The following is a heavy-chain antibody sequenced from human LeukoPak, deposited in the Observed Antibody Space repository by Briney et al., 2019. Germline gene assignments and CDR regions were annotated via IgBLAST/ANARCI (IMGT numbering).Heavy chain of an antibody. CDR1: GGSISSSSYY. V-gene: IGHV4-39*01. CDR2: IYYSGSI. CDR3: ARHRSYDYVWGSYRPNGGVFDY. J-gene: IGHJ4*02. Sequence: KASETLSLTCTVSGGSISSSSYYWGWIRQPPGRGLEWIGSIYYSGSIYYNPSLKSRVTISVDTSKNQFSLKLSSVTAADTAVYYCARHRSYDYVWGSYRPNGGVFDYWGQGTLVTVSS. D-gene: IGHD3-16*02.